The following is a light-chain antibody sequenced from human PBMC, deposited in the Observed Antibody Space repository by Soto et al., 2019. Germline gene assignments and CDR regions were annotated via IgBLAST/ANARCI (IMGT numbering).Light chain of an antibody. V-gene: IGLV1-40*01. J-gene: IGLJ2*01. CDR3: QYYDSSLRGWV. Sequence: QPVLTQPPSVSGAPGQTVTISCTGSSSNIGAGYDVHWYQQLPGTAPKLLIDGNSNRPSRVPARFSGSKSGTSASLAITGLQAEDEADCYWQYYDSSLRGWVFGGGTKLTVL. CDR1: SSNIGAGYD. CDR2: GNS.